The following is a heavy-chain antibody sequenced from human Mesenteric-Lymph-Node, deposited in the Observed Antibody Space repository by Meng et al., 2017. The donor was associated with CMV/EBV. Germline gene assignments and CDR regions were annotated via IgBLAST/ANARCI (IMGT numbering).Heavy chain of an antibody. J-gene: IGHJ4*02. Sequence: CTFSGFSLSTSGLGVGWIRQPPGKALEWLALIYWDDGKRYSPSLKSRLTITKDTSKNQVVLTMTNMDPADTATYYCARAALRGVFRYWGQGTLVTSPQ. CDR1: GFSLSTSGLG. V-gene: IGHV2-5*02. CDR3: ARAALRGVFRY. CDR2: IYWDDGK. D-gene: IGHD3-10*01.